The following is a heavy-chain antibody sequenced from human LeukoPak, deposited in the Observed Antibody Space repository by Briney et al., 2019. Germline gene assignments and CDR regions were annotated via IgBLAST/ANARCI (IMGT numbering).Heavy chain of an antibody. Sequence: SETLSLTCAVSGGSIFTTNWWSWVRQPPGKGLEWIGEVHLSGASNYNPSLKSRVSMSIDNSKNQLSLKLTSVTAADTAIYYCARESGAFCPFGFWGQGTLVTVSS. J-gene: IGHJ4*02. V-gene: IGHV4-4*02. CDR1: GGSIFTTNW. CDR3: ARESGAFCPFGF. CDR2: VHLSGAS. D-gene: IGHD1-26*01.